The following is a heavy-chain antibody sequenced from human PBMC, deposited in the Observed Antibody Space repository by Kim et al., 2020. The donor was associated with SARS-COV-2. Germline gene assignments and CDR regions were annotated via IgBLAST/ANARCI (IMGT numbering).Heavy chain of an antibody. Sequence: GGSLRLSCAATGFTFTNHWMSWVRQAPGKGLEWVAIIKYDGGDKYYVDSVKGRFTISRDNARNSLSLQMNSLRAEDTAVYSCARGSRSLGDAFDILGQGTMVTVSS. V-gene: IGHV3-7*03. J-gene: IGHJ3*02. CDR2: IKYDGGDK. CDR3: ARGSRSLGDAFDI. CDR1: GFTFTNHW.